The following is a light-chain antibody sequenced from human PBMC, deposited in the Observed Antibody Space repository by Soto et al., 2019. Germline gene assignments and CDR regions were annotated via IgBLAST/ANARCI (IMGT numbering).Light chain of an antibody. V-gene: IGLV1-47*01. J-gene: IGLJ1*01. CDR1: SSNIGSNY. Sequence: QSVLTQPPSASGTPGQRVTISCSGSSSNIGSNYVYWYQLLPGTAPKVVIYWNDERPSGVPDRFSGSKSGTSASLAISGLRSEVEADYYCGACDDRLSAYLFGSGSKVTV. CDR3: GACDDRLSAYL. CDR2: WND.